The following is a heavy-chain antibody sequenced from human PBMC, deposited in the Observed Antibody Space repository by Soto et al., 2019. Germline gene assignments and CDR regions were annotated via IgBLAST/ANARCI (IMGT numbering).Heavy chain of an antibody. J-gene: IGHJ5*02. CDR1: GASMNSYH. Sequence: SETLSLTCTVSGASMNSYHWSWIRQPAGKGLEWIGHIHSSGSTNYNPSLKSRVTMSVDTSKNQFSLRLMSLTAADTAVYYCARDQGVAAAGTTWFDPWGQGSLVTVSS. V-gene: IGHV4-4*07. CDR2: IHSSGST. D-gene: IGHD6-13*01. CDR3: ARDQGVAAAGTTWFDP.